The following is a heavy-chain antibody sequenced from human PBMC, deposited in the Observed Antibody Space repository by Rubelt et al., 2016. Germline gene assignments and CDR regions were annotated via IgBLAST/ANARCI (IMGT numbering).Heavy chain of an antibody. V-gene: IGHV4-39*07. D-gene: IGHD4-17*01. Sequence: QLQLQESGPGLVKPSETLSLTCTVSGGSIGNSGYSWGWIRQPPGKGLEWIGSIYYSGGTYYNPSLTSRVTISVDTSKNQTPRKLGFGTAAYTAVYDCAIMTTVTTYAFDIWGPGTLVTVSS. CDR3: AIMTTVTTYAFDI. CDR2: IYYSGGT. J-gene: IGHJ3*02. CDR1: GGSIGNSGYS.